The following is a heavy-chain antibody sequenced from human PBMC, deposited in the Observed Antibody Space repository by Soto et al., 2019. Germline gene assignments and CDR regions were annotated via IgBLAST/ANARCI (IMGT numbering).Heavy chain of an antibody. CDR3: VKGEYYYDGSAYYPFDD. J-gene: IGHJ4*02. Sequence: PGGSLRLSCAASGFTFSSYAMSWVRQAPGKGLEWVSAISGSGGTTYYADSVKGRFTISRDNSKNTAYLQMSSLRPEDTAVYYCVKGEYYYDGSAYYPFDDWGQGRMVTVSS. CDR2: ISGSGGTT. D-gene: IGHD3-22*01. V-gene: IGHV3-23*01. CDR1: GFTFSSYA.